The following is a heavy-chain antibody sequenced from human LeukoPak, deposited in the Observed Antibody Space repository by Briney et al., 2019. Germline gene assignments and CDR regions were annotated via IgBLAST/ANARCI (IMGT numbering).Heavy chain of an antibody. J-gene: IGHJ5*02. CDR1: GGSISSYY. V-gene: IGHV4-59*01. D-gene: IGHD3-16*01. CDR2: IYYSGST. Sequence: SETLSLTCTVSGGSISSYYWSWIRRPPGKGLEWIGYIYYSGSTNYNPSLKSRVTISVDTSKNQFSLKLSSVTAADTAVYYCARVKTYYVWGSWKPNWFDPWGQGTLVTVSS. CDR3: ARVKTYYVWGSWKPNWFDP.